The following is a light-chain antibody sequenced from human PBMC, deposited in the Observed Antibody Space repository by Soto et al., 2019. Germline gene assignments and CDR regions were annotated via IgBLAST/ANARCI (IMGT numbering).Light chain of an antibody. CDR2: GAS. V-gene: IGKV3-15*01. Sequence: ILMTQSPPPLAVSPGARVTLSCRASQSVRSYLAWYQQKPGKAPRLLIYGASTGATGIPARFSGSGSGTEFILTISSLPSEDFELYYCQQYSKWPPTFGGGTKVDIK. J-gene: IGKJ4*01. CDR3: QQYSKWPPT. CDR1: QSVRSY.